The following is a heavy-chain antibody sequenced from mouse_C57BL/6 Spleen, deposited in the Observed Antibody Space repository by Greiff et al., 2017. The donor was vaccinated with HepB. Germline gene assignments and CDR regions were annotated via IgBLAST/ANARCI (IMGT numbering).Heavy chain of an antibody. J-gene: IGHJ2*01. V-gene: IGHV1-81*01. CDR2: IYPRSGNT. Sequence: VQLQESGAELARPGASVKLSCKASGYTFTSYGISWVKQRTGQGLEWIGEIYPRSGNTYYNEKFKGKATLTADKSSSTAYMELRSLTSEDSAVYFCAPITTVGGYFDYWGQGTTLTVSS. D-gene: IGHD1-1*01. CDR3: APITTVGGYFDY. CDR1: GYTFTSYG.